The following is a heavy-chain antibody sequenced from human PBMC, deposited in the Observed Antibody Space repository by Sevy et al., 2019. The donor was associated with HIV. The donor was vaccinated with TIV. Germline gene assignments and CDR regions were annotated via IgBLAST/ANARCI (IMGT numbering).Heavy chain of an antibody. J-gene: IGHJ5*02. CDR3: AKAAGYCSGGSCYFRWFDP. CDR2: ISGSGGST. CDR1: GFTFSSYA. D-gene: IGHD2-15*01. Sequence: GGSLRLSCAASGFTFSSYAMSWVRQAPGKGLEWVSAISGSGGSTYYADSVKGRFTISRDISKNTLYLQMNSLRAEDRAVYYCAKAAGYCSGGSCYFRWFDPWGQGTLVTVSS. V-gene: IGHV3-23*01.